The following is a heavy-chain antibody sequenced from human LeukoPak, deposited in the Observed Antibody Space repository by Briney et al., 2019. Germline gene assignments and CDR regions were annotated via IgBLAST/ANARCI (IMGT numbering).Heavy chain of an antibody. Sequence: GGPLRLSCAASGFTFSSYWMHWVRQAPGKGLVWVSRINTDGSSTSYADSVKGRFTISRDNAKNTLYLQMNSLRAEDTAVYYCARVGNYFLYYYYYYMDVWGKGTTVTVSS. V-gene: IGHV3-74*01. CDR3: ARVGNYFLYYYYYYMDV. CDR2: INTDGSST. J-gene: IGHJ6*03. D-gene: IGHD1-7*01. CDR1: GFTFSSYW.